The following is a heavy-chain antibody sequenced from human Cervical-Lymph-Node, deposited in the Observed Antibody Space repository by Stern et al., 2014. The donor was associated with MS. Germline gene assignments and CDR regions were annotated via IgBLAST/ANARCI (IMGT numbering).Heavy chain of an antibody. J-gene: IGHJ3*02. V-gene: IGHV4-59*01. D-gene: IGHD4-17*01. Sequence: QLQESGPGLVKPSETLSLTCTVSGGSISSYYWSWIRQPPGKGLEWIGYIYYSGSTNYNPSLKSRVTISVDTSKNQFSLKLSSVTAADTAVYYCARTLRRRPDAFDIWGQGTMVTVSS. CDR2: IYYSGST. CDR3: ARTLRRRPDAFDI. CDR1: GGSISSYY.